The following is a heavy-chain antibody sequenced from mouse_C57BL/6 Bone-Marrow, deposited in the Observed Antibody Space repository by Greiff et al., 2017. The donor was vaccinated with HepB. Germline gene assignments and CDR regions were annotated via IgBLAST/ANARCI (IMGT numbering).Heavy chain of an antibody. CDR1: GYTFTSYW. CDR3: ARAGELFSIYYCGSSYVDY. V-gene: IGHV1-50*01. J-gene: IGHJ2*01. Sequence: QVQLQQPGAELVKPGASVKLSCKASGYTFTSYWMQWVKQRPGQGLEWIGEIDPSDSYTNYNQKFKGKATLTVDTSSSTAYMQLSSLTSEDSAVYYCARAGELFSIYYCGSSYVDYWGQGTTLTVSS. D-gene: IGHD1-1*01. CDR2: IDPSDSYT.